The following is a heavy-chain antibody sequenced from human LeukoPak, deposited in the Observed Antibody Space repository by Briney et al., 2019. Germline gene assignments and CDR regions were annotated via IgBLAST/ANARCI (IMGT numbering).Heavy chain of an antibody. Sequence: GTPVKVSCKASGFTFTSSAVQWVRQARGQRLEWIGWIVVGSGNTNYAQKFQERVTITRDMSTSTAYMELSSLRSEDTAVYYCAADGNSGSYPFDYWGQGTLVTVS. J-gene: IGHJ4*02. CDR2: IVVGSGNT. V-gene: IGHV1-58*01. D-gene: IGHD1-26*01. CDR3: AADGNSGSYPFDY. CDR1: GFTFTSSA.